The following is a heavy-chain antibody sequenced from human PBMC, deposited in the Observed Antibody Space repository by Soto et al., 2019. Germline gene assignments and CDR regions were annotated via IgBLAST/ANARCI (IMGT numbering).Heavy chain of an antibody. J-gene: IGHJ6*02. V-gene: IGHV3-53*04. CDR1: GFTVSSNY. CDR2: IYSGGST. CDR3: ARGVGDYGDYAGLYYDCGMDV. D-gene: IGHD4-17*01. Sequence: EVQLVESGGGLVQPGGSLRLSCAASGFTVSSNYMSWVRQAPGTGLGWVSVIYSGGSTYYADSVKGRFTVSRHNSKNTLCLQMNSLRAEDTAVYYSARGVGDYGDYAGLYYDCGMDVWGQGTTVTVSS.